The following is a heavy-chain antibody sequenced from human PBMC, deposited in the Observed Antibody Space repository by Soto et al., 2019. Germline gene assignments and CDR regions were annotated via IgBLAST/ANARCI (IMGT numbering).Heavy chain of an antibody. CDR1: GFTFSSYW. CDR2: INSDGSST. Sequence: GGSLRLSCAASGFTFSSYWMHWVRQAPGKGLVWVSRINSDGSSTSYADSVKGRFTISRDNAKNTLYLQMNSLRAEDTAVYYCARAGLGYSSSPWPRSWGQGTLVTVSS. V-gene: IGHV3-74*01. D-gene: IGHD6-13*01. J-gene: IGHJ4*02. CDR3: ARAGLGYSSSPWPRS.